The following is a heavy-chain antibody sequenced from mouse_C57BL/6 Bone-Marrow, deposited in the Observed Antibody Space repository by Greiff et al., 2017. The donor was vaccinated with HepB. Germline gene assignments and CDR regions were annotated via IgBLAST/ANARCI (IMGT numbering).Heavy chain of an antibody. CDR2: IHPNSGST. Sequence: QVQLQQPGAELVKPGASVKLSCKASGYTFTSYWMHWVKQRPGQGLEWIGMIHPNSGSTNYNEKFKSKATLTVDKSSSTAYMQLSSLTSEDSAFYYCAREVVAHWYFDVWGTGTTVTVSS. CDR3: AREVVAHWYFDV. V-gene: IGHV1-64*01. D-gene: IGHD1-1*01. CDR1: GYTFTSYW. J-gene: IGHJ1*03.